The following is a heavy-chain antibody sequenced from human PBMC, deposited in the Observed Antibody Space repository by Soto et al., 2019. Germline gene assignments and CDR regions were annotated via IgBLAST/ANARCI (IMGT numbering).Heavy chain of an antibody. CDR1: GGTFSSYA. J-gene: IGHJ6*02. Sequence: QVQLVQSGAEVKKPGSSVKVSCKASGGTFSSYAISWVRQAPGQGLEWMGGIIPIFGTANYAQKVQARVTITADESTSTEYMELRSLRTEVTDVYYCAKRYDFWGYGMDVLGQGTTVTVSS. D-gene: IGHD3-3*01. V-gene: IGHV1-69*01. CDR3: AKRYDFWGYGMDV. CDR2: IIPIFGTA.